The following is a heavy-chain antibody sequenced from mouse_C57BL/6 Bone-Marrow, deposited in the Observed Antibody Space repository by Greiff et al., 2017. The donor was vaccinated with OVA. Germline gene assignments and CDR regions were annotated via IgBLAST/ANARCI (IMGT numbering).Heavy chain of an antibody. Sequence: VQLQQSGAELVRPGASVTLSCKASGYTFTDYEMHWVKQTPVHGLEWIGAIDPETGGTAYNQKFKGKAILTADKSSSTAYMELRSLTSEDSAVYYCTRRRIAPITTVVADYFDYWGKGTTLTVSS. CDR3: TRRRIAPITTVVADYFDY. D-gene: IGHD1-1*01. V-gene: IGHV1-15*01. J-gene: IGHJ2*01. CDR1: GYTFTDYE. CDR2: IDPETGGT.